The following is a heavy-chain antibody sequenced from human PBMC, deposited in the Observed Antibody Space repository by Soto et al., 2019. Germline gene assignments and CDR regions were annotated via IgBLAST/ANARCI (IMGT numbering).Heavy chain of an antibody. Sequence: EVQLVESGGGLVQPGRSLRLSCAASGFTFDDYAMHWVRQAPGKGLEWVSGISWNSGSIGYADSVKGRFTISRDNAKNSLYLQMNSLRAEDTALYYCAKDTLGGYCSSTSCPHYGMDVWGQGTTVTVSS. D-gene: IGHD2-2*01. CDR3: AKDTLGGYCSSTSCPHYGMDV. CDR2: ISWNSGSI. J-gene: IGHJ6*02. CDR1: GFTFDDYA. V-gene: IGHV3-9*01.